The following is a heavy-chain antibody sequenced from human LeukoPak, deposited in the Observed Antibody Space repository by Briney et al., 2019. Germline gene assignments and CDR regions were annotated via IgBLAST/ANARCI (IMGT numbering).Heavy chain of an antibody. CDR3: AKQYYYDSSGYSDLDY. V-gene: IGHV3-23*01. J-gene: IGHJ4*02. CDR1: GFTFSSYA. D-gene: IGHD3-22*01. CDR2: ISGSGGST. Sequence: PGGSLRLSCAASGFTFSSYAMSWVRQAPGKGLEWVSAISGSGGSTYYADSVKGRFTISRDNSKNTLYLQMNSLRAEDTAVYYCAKQYYYDSSGYSDLDYWGQGNPGHRLL.